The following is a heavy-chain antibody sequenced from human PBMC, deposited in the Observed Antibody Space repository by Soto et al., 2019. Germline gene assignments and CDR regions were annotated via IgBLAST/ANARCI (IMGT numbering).Heavy chain of an antibody. V-gene: IGHV3-23*01. Sequence: EVQVLESGGGLVQPGGSLRLSCAASGFTFINYAMNWVRQAPGKGRQWVATITGGGDATFYTDSVKGRFTISRDFSTNTASLQRHSLGADDPAVYYCARKVLGSTTRPDYWYFDLWGRGTRVTVSS. J-gene: IGHJ2*01. CDR3: ARKVLGSTTRPDYWYFDL. CDR2: ITGGGDAT. CDR1: GFTFINYA. D-gene: IGHD3-10*01.